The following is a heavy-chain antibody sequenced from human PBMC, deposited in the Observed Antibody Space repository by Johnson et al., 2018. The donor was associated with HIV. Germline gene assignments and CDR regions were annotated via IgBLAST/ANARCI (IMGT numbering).Heavy chain of an antibody. V-gene: IGHV3-38-3*01. Sequence: VQLVESGGGVVQPGGSLRLSCAASGFTVSSNKMSWVRQAPGKGLEWVSSISGGSTYYADSRKGRFTISRDNSKNTLHLQMSSLRVEDTAMYYCARAAAARSTGHDAFDIWGQGTMVTVSP. J-gene: IGHJ3*02. CDR3: ARAAAARSTGHDAFDI. CDR2: ISGGST. D-gene: IGHD6-6*01. CDR1: GFTVSSNK.